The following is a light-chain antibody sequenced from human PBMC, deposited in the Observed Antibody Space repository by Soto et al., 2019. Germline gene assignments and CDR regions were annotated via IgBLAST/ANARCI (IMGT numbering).Light chain of an antibody. CDR3: QQNYSPPPIT. J-gene: IGKJ5*01. V-gene: IGKV1-39*01. CDR1: QSITRF. Sequence: IHMTQSPSSLSASVGNRVTITCRASQSITRFLNWYQQKPGKAPKLLIYAASSLQSGVPSRFSGSGSGTHFTLTISSLQPEDFATYYCQQNYSPPPITFGQGTRLEIK. CDR2: AAS.